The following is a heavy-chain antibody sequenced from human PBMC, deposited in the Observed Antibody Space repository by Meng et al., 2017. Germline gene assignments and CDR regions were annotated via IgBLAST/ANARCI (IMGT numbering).Heavy chain of an antibody. CDR1: GYTSTGYY. D-gene: IGHD3-22*01. CDR3: ARDYYDSSGSVFDT. J-gene: IGHJ5*01. Sequence: ASLKVSCKASGYTSTGYYMHWLRQAPGQGLEWMGRINPNSGGTNYAQKVQGRVTMTSDTSISTAYMELSRLRYDDTAVYYCARDYYDSSGSVFDTWGQGTMVTVSS. V-gene: IGHV1-2*06. CDR2: INPNSGGT.